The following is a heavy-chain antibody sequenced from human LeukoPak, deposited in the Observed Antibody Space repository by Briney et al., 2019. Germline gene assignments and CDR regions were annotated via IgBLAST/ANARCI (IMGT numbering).Heavy chain of an antibody. Sequence: GGSLRLSCAASGFAFNTYSMNWVRQAPGKGLEWLSFISSSSTIYYADSVKGRFTISRDNAKNSLYLQMNSLRAEDTALYYCARDRGYYFDYWGQGTLVTVSS. J-gene: IGHJ4*02. CDR2: ISSSSTI. V-gene: IGHV3-48*01. CDR3: ARDRGYYFDY. D-gene: IGHD3-10*01. CDR1: GFAFNTYS.